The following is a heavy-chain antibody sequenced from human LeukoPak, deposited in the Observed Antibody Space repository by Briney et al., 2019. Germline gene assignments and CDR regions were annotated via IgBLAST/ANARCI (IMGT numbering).Heavy chain of an antibody. D-gene: IGHD4-17*01. CDR2: IWYDGSNK. V-gene: IGHV3-33*01. CDR1: GFTFSSYG. Sequence: QSGGSLRLSCAASGFTFSSYGMHWVRQAPGKGLEWVAVIWYDGSNKYYADSVKGRFTVSRDNSKTTVYLQMNSLRAEDTAVYYCARDPGDYVGNDAFDIWGQGTMVTVSS. CDR3: ARDPGDYVGNDAFDI. J-gene: IGHJ3*02.